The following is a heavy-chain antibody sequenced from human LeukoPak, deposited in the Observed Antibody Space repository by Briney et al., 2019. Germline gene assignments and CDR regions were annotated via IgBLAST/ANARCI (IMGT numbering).Heavy chain of an antibody. CDR2: IYYSGST. V-gene: IGHV4-39*01. Sequence: SETLSLTCTVSGGSISSSSYYWGWIRQPPGKGLEWIGSIYYSGSTYYNPSLKSRVTISVDTSKNQFSLKLSSVTAADTAVYYCARTTVTVRAFDIWAKGQWSPSLQ. D-gene: IGHD4-17*01. J-gene: IGHJ3*02. CDR1: GGSISSSSYY. CDR3: ARTTVTVRAFDI.